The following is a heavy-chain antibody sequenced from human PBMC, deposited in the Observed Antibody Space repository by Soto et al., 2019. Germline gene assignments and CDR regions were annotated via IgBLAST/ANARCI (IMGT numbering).Heavy chain of an antibody. CDR3: ARDPLSSGGIYYYYGMDV. CDR1: GDSVSSNSAA. D-gene: IGHD1-26*01. V-gene: IGHV6-1*01. CDR2: TYYRSKWYN. J-gene: IGHJ6*02. Sequence: SQTLSLTCAISGDSVSSNSAAWNWIRQSPSRGLEWLGRTYYRSKWYNDYAVPVKSRITINPDTSKNQFSLQLNSVTPEDTAVYYCARDPLSSGGIYYYYGMDVWGQGTTVTVSS.